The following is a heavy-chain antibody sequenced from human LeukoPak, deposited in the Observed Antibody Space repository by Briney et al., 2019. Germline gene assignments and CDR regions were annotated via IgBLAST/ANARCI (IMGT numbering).Heavy chain of an antibody. J-gene: IGHJ4*02. CDR3: ARDGLDISSGYYYFDY. D-gene: IGHD3-22*01. CDR2: IYYSGST. Sequence: SETPSLTCTVSGGSISSGDYYWSWIRQPPGKGLEWIGYIYYSGSTYYNPSLKSRVTISVDTSKNQFSLKLSSVTAADTAVYYCARDGLDISSGYYYFDYWGQGTLVTVPS. CDR1: GGSISSGDYY. V-gene: IGHV4-30-4*01.